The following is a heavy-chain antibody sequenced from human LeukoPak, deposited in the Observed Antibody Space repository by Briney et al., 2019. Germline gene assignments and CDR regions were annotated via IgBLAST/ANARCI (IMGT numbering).Heavy chain of an antibody. D-gene: IGHD1-26*01. Sequence: GGSLRLSCEASGFTFSSYAMSWARQAPGKGLEWVSLISGGNTYYANSVKGRFTISRDNSKNTLYLQMSSLRVEDTAVYYCAKDAPGGSHWPTWGQGTLVTVSS. CDR2: ISGGNT. V-gene: IGHV3-23*01. CDR1: GFTFSSYA. J-gene: IGHJ4*02. CDR3: AKDAPGGSHWPT.